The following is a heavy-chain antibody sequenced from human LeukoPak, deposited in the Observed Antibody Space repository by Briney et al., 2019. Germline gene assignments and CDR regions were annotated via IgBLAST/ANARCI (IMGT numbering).Heavy chain of an antibody. CDR2: IYYSGST. CDR3: ARTPLGYSYGYFDY. J-gene: IGHJ4*02. V-gene: IGHV4-39*01. D-gene: IGHD5-18*01. Sequence: PSETLSLTCTVSGGSISSSSYYWGWIRQPPGKGLEWIGSIYYSGSTYHNPSLKSRVTISVDTSKNQFSLKLSSVTAADTAVYYCARTPLGYSYGYFDYWGQGTLVTVSS. CDR1: GGSISSSSYY.